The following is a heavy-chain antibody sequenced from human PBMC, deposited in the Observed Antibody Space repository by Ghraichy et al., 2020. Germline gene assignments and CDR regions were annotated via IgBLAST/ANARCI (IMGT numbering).Heavy chain of an antibody. V-gene: IGHV3-48*03. CDR1: GFTFSSYE. Sequence: LSLTCAASGFTFSSYEMNWVRQAPGKGLEWVSYISSSGSTIYYADSVKGRFTISRDNAKNSLYLQMNSLRAEDTAVYYCASSIAARPTYYWGQGTLVTVSS. J-gene: IGHJ4*02. CDR2: ISSSGSTI. D-gene: IGHD6-6*01. CDR3: ASSIAARPTYY.